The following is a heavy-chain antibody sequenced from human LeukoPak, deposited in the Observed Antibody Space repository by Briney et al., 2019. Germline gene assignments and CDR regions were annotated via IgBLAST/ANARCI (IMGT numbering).Heavy chain of an antibody. CDR1: GFTFSSYW. CDR2: NSGST. CDR3: VIFPGY. J-gene: IGHJ4*02. Sequence: GSLRLSCAASGFTFSSYWMSWVRQPPGKGLEWIGSNSGSTYYNPSLKSRVTISVDTSKNQFSLKLSSVTAADTAVYYCVIFPGYWGQGTLVTVSS. D-gene: IGHD2-15*01. V-gene: IGHV4-39*01.